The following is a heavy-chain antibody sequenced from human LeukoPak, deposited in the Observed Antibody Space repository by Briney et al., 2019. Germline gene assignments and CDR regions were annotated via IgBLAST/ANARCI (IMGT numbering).Heavy chain of an antibody. CDR3: ARDGAFRIYDY. Sequence: GGSPRLSCAASGFTFSSYWMTWVRQAPGKGLEWVASVKQDGSEKYYADSVKGRFTISRDNARNSLYLQMSSLRADDTAVYYCARDGAFRIYDYWGQGSLVTVSS. CDR1: GFTFSSYW. D-gene: IGHD3-3*02. CDR2: VKQDGSEK. V-gene: IGHV3-7*01. J-gene: IGHJ4*02.